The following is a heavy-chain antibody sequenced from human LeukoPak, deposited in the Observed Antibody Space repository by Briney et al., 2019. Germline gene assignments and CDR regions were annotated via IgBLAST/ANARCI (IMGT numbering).Heavy chain of an antibody. D-gene: IGHD1-26*01. CDR2: TYYRSKWLY. Sequence: SQTLSLTCAISGDSVSSNSVAWNWIRLSPSRGLEWLGRTYYRSKWLYDYAVSVKSRITINPDTSKNQFSLQLNSVTPEDTAVYYCAGTGSYFRFWDQGTLVTVSS. CDR1: GDSVSSNSVA. CDR3: AGTGSYFRF. V-gene: IGHV6-1*01. J-gene: IGHJ4*02.